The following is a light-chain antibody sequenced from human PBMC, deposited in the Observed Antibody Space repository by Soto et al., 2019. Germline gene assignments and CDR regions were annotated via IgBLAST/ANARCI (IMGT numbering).Light chain of an antibody. V-gene: IGKV1-6*01. J-gene: IGKJ1*01. CDR2: AAS. CDR1: QAIRTA. CDR3: LLDFRYFWA. Sequence: IQLTQSPSSLYASVGDRVTITCRASQAIRTALGWYQQKPGKVPKLLIYAASILQSGVPSRFSGSGSGTDFTLTISSLQPEDFATYYCLLDFRYFWAFGQGTKVE.